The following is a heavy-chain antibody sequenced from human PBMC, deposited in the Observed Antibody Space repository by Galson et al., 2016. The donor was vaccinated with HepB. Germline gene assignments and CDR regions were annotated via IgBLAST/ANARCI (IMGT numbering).Heavy chain of an antibody. CDR1: GYTFTDYY. D-gene: IGHD5-12*01. CDR2: VNPNTGDT. Sequence: SVKVSCKASGYTFTDYYIHWVRQAPGQGLEWIGWVNPNTGDTNSAQKFQGRVTVTRDTSISTAYMELRRLTSDDTAVYSCARETLNRGYGPNLDSWGQGTLVTVSS. V-gene: IGHV1-2*02. J-gene: IGHJ4*02. CDR3: ARETLNRGYGPNLDS.